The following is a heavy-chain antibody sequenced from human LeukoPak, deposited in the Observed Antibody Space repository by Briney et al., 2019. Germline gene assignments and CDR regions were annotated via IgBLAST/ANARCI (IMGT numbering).Heavy chain of an antibody. Sequence: GGSLRLSCAASGFTFSSYDMHWVRQATGKGLEWVSAIGTAGDTYYPGSVKGRFTIPRENAKNSLYLQMNSLRAGDTAVYYCARESYYYDSSGSQGSFDLWGRGTLVTVSS. CDR1: GFTFSSYD. D-gene: IGHD3-22*01. V-gene: IGHV3-13*01. J-gene: IGHJ2*01. CDR3: ARESYYYDSSGSQGSFDL. CDR2: IGTAGDT.